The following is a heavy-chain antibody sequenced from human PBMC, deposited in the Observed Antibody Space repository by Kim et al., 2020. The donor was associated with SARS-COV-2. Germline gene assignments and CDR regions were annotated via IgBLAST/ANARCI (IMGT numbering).Heavy chain of an antibody. D-gene: IGHD6-6*01. V-gene: IGHV1-46*01. CDR1: GYTFTSYY. CDR2: INPSGGST. Sequence: ASVKVSCKASGYTFTSYYMHWVRQAPGQGLEWMGIINPSGGSTSYAQKFQGRVTMTRDTSTSTVYMELSSLRSEDTAVYYCARWRPEYSSSPGGVDYWGQGTLVTVSS. CDR3: ARWRPEYSSSPGGVDY. J-gene: IGHJ4*02.